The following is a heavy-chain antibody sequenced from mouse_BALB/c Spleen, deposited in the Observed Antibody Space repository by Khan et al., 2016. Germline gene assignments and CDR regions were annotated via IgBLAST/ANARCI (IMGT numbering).Heavy chain of an antibody. D-gene: IGHD1-2*01. CDR1: GYTFTDYY. CDR2: IFPGSGST. V-gene: IGHV1-77*01. CDR3: ARSYYGYFAMDY. J-gene: IGHJ4*01. Sequence: QVQLQQSGTELPRPGASVKLSCQASGYTFTDYYLHWVKQRTGQGLEWIGEIFPGSGSTYYNEKFKGKASLTADTSSSTAYMQLSGRTSEDSAVYCCARSYYGYFAMDYWGHGASVTVSS.